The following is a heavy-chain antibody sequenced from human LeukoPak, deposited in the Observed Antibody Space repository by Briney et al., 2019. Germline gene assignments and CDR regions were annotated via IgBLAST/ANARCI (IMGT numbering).Heavy chain of an antibody. CDR3: AKGIEEYDTLPWDY. CDR2: ISGSGGST. V-gene: IGHV3-23*01. Sequence: GGSLRLSCAASGFTFSSYAMSWVPQAPGKGLEWVSAISGSGGSTYYADSVKGRFTISRDNSKNTLYLQMNSLRAEDTAVYYCAKGIEEYDTLPWDYWGQGTLVTVSS. CDR1: GFTFSSYA. D-gene: IGHD3-9*01. J-gene: IGHJ4*02.